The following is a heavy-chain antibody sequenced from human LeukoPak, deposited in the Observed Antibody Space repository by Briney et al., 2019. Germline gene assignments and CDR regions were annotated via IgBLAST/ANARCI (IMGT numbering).Heavy chain of an antibody. J-gene: IGHJ4*02. CDR2: IRGNGVT. Sequence: GGSLRLSCAASGLSFSTFAMSWVRQGPARRLEWVSSIRGNGVTFYADSVKGRFTLYSDLSRNTVYLQLNNLRVEDTAIYYCARVSWISSTDAVRWGQGTLVTVSS. D-gene: IGHD2-2*03. V-gene: IGHV3-23*01. CDR3: ARVSWISSTDAVR. CDR1: GLSFSTFA.